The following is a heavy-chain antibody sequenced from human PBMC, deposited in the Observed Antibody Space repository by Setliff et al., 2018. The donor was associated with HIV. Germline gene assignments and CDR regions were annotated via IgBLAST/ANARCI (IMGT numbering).Heavy chain of an antibody. Sequence: SETLSLTCAVYGGSFSGYYWSWIRQPPGKGLEWIGEINRSGSTNYNPSLKSRVTISVDTSKNQFSLKLSSVTAADTAVYYCARGGAPSVGAYYYYYMDVWGKGTTVTVSS. J-gene: IGHJ6*03. V-gene: IGHV4-34*01. CDR2: INRSGST. CDR3: ARGGAPSVGAYYYYYMDV. D-gene: IGHD3-10*01. CDR1: GGSFSGYY.